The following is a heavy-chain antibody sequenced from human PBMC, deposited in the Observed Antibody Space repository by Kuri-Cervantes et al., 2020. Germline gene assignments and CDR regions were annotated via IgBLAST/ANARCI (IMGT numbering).Heavy chain of an antibody. Sequence: SVKVSCKASGFTFTSSAVQWVRQARGQRLEWIGWIVVGSGNTNYAQKFQERVTITRDTSASTAYMELSSLRSEDTAVYYCARDRDSNYPVGYFDYWGQGTLVTVSS. CDR1: GFTFTSSA. V-gene: IGHV1-58*01. CDR3: ARDRDSNYPVGYFDY. CDR2: IVVGSGNT. D-gene: IGHD4-11*01. J-gene: IGHJ4*02.